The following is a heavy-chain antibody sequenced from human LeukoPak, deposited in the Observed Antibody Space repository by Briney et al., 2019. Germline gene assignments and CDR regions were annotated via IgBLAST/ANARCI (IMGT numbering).Heavy chain of an antibody. CDR2: ISWDGGST. V-gene: IGHV3-43*01. D-gene: IGHD6-19*01. CDR3: AKDMLREQAVAGIDY. CDR1: GFTFDDYT. J-gene: IGHJ4*02. Sequence: GVSLTLSCGPSGFTFDDYTIPWVRQSPGKGVEGVSLISWDGGSTYYADSVKGRFTTSRDNRKNSLYLQMNSLRTEDTALYYGAKDMLREQAVAGIDYWGQGTLVTVSS.